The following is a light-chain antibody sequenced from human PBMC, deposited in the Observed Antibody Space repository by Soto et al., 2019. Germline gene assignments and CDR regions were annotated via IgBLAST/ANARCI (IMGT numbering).Light chain of an antibody. Sequence: EIVMTQSPATLSVSPGERATLSCRASQSVSSNLAWYQQKPGQAPMLLIYGASTRATGIPARFSGSGSGTEFTHTISSLQADVFAVYYCQQYNNWPQTFGQGTKVEIK. CDR1: QSVSSN. J-gene: IGKJ1*01. V-gene: IGKV3-15*01. CDR3: QQYNNWPQT. CDR2: GAS.